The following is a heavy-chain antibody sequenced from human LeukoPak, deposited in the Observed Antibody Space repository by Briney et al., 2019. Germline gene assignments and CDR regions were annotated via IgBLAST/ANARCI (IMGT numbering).Heavy chain of an antibody. D-gene: IGHD3-22*01. V-gene: IGHV4-39*01. Sequence: PSETLSLTCTVSGGSISSSGYYWGWIRQPPGKGLEWIGTVYYTGSTYYNPSLKSRVTISEDTPRNQFSLKLNSVTAADTAVYYCARGSGTYYYDSGGYLNWFDPWGQGILVTVSS. CDR3: ARGSGTYYYDSGGYLNWFDP. CDR2: VYYTGST. CDR1: GGSISSSGYY. J-gene: IGHJ5*02.